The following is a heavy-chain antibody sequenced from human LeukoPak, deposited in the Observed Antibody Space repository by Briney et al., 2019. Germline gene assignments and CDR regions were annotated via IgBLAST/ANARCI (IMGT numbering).Heavy chain of an antibody. CDR1: GYTFTGYY. CDR2: INPNSGGT. Sequence: ASVKVSCKASGYTFTGYYMNWVRQALGQGLEWRGWINPNSGGTNYAQKFQGWVTMTRDTSISTAYMELSRLRSDDTAVYYCARGGLVRYFDWLTLGYWGQGTLVTVSS. CDR3: ARGGLVRYFDWLTLGY. J-gene: IGHJ4*02. D-gene: IGHD3-9*01. V-gene: IGHV1-2*04.